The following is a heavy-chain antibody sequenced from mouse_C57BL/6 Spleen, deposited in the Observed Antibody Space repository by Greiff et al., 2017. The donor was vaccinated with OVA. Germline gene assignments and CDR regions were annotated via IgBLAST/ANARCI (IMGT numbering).Heavy chain of an antibody. D-gene: IGHD2-3*01. J-gene: IGHJ4*01. V-gene: IGHV1-4*01. CDR2: INPSSGYT. CDR1: GYTFTSYT. CDR3: ARTSYDVAMDY. Sequence: VQLQQSGAELARPGASVKMSCKASGYTFTSYTMHWVKQRPGQGLEWIGYINPSSGYTKYNQKFKDKATLTADKSSSTAYMQLSSLTSEDSAVYYCARTSYDVAMDYWGQGTSVTVSS.